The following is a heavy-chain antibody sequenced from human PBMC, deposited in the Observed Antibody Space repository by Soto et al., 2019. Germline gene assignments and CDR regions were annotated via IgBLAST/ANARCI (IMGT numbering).Heavy chain of an antibody. Sequence: ASVKVSCNASGYTFTSYGISWVRQAPGQGLEWMGWISAYNGNTNYAQKLQGRVTMTTDTSTSTAYMELRSLRSDDTAVYYCARGMTLNKQLLGGYYCAMDVWRQ. D-gene: IGHD2-21*01. CDR3: ARGMTLNKQLLGGYYCAMDV. V-gene: IGHV1-18*01. CDR2: ISAYNGNT. J-gene: IGHJ6*02. CDR1: GYTFTSYG.